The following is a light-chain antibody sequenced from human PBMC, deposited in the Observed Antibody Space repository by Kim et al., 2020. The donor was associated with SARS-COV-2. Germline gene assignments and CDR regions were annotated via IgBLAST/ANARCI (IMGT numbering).Light chain of an antibody. CDR2: DVS. J-gene: IGKJ1*01. CDR3: QQYGSSPQT. CDR1: HSVSGSY. Sequence: SPGERATFSCRASHSVSGSYSSWYQQKPGQAPRLLIYDVSTRATGIPDRFSGSGSGTDFTLTISRLEPEDFAVYYCQQYGSSPQTCGQGTKVDIK. V-gene: IGKV3-20*01.